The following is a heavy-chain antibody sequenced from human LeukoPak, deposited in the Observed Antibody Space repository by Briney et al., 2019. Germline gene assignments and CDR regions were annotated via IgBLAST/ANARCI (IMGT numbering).Heavy chain of an antibody. D-gene: IGHD3-22*01. J-gene: IGHJ4*02. CDR2: MYHRGST. Sequence: SETLSLTCAVSGYSISSGYYRGWIRQSPGKGLEWIGSMYHRGSTYYNPSLKSRVTISVDTSKNQFSLKLSSVTAADTAVYYCAREPGYYDSSGYHYFDYWGQGTLVTVSS. V-gene: IGHV4-38-2*02. CDR3: AREPGYYDSSGYHYFDY. CDR1: GYSISSGYY.